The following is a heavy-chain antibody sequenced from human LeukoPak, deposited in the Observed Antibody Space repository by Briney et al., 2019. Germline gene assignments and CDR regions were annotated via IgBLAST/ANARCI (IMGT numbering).Heavy chain of an antibody. CDR3: LRVPELPEY. D-gene: IGHD3-10*01. CDR1: GYTFTNYG. J-gene: IGHJ4*02. Sequence: ASVKVSCKASGYTFTNYGINWVRQAPGQGLEWMGWINAYNGKTNYSQKFQDRVTMTTDTSTSTAYMELRNLRYDDTAVYYCLRVPELPEYWGQGTLVTVSS. V-gene: IGHV1-18*01. CDR2: INAYNGKT.